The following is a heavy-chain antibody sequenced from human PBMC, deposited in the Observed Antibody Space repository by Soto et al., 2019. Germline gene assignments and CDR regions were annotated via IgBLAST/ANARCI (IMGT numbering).Heavy chain of an antibody. V-gene: IGHV1-2*04. CDR1: GYTFTGYY. Sequence: GASVKVSCKASGYTFTGYYMHWVRQAPGQGLEWMGWINPNSGGTNYAQKFQGWVTMTRDTSISTACMELSRLRSDDTAVYYCARSAFRPMIASEFGPWGQGTLVTVSS. D-gene: IGHD3-22*01. J-gene: IGHJ5*02. CDR2: INPNSGGT. CDR3: ARSAFRPMIASEFGP.